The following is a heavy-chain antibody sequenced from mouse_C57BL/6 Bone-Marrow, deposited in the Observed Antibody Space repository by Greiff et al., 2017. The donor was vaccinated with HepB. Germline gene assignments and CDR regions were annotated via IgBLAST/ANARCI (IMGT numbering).Heavy chain of an antibody. J-gene: IGHJ3*01. D-gene: IGHD1-1*01. V-gene: IGHV1-26*01. Sequence: VQLQQSGPELVKPGASVKISCKASGYTFTDYYMNWVKQSHGKSLEWIGDINPNNGGTSYNQKFKGKATLTVDKSSSTAYMELRSLTSEDSAVYYCARCGVVWGQGTLVTVSA. CDR1: GYTFTDYY. CDR3: ARCGVV. CDR2: INPNNGGT.